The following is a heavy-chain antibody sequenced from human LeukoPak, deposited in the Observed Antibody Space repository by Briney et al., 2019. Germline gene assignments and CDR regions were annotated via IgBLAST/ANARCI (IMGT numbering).Heavy chain of an antibody. CDR3: ATTDGQGFFDY. J-gene: IGHJ4*02. Sequence: GESLKISCKGSGYKFSNFWIGWVRQMPGKGLDLMGIIYPGDSGTKYSSSFHGLVTISADKSINTAYLQWNSLKASDSAIYYCATTDGQGFFDYWGQGTLVTVSS. CDR1: GYKFSNFW. D-gene: IGHD5-24*01. CDR2: IYPGDSGT. V-gene: IGHV5-51*01.